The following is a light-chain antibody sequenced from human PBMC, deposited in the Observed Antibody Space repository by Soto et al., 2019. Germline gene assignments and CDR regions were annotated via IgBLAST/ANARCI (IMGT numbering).Light chain of an antibody. CDR3: QHIYSIPIT. V-gene: IGKV1D-8*03. J-gene: IGKJ5*01. CDR1: QGISSY. CDR2: DAS. Sequence: VIWMTQSPSLLSASRGDRFTISCRMSQGISSYLAWYQQKPGKAPKXXIYDASSLESGVPSRFSGSGSGTHFTLTISNLQTEDFATYYCQHIYSIPITFGQGTRLEIK.